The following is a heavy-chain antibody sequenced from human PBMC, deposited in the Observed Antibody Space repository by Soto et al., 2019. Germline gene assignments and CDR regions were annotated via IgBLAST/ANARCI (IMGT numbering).Heavy chain of an antibody. Sequence: GGSLRLSCAASGFTFSSYWMHWVRQAPGKGLVWVSRINSDGSSTSYADSVKGRFTISRDNAKNTLYLQMNSLRAEDTAVYYCARGITYYDILTGYYNWFDPWGQGTLVTVSS. CDR2: INSDGSST. CDR3: ARGITYYDILTGYYNWFDP. D-gene: IGHD3-9*01. J-gene: IGHJ5*02. V-gene: IGHV3-74*01. CDR1: GFTFSSYW.